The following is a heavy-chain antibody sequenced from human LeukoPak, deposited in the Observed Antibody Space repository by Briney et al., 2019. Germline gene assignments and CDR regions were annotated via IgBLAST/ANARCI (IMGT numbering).Heavy chain of an antibody. J-gene: IGHJ6*02. CDR2: IYPADSDT. CDR3: ARWMFYYGSGVFHYHGMDV. Sequence: GESLKISCKGSGYSFTSQWIGWVRQMPGKGLEWMGIIYPADSDTKYSPSFQGQVTISVDKSISTAYLQWSSLKASDTAIYYCARWMFYYGSGVFHYHGMDVWGQGTTVTVSS. CDR1: GYSFTSQW. D-gene: IGHD3-10*01. V-gene: IGHV5-51*01.